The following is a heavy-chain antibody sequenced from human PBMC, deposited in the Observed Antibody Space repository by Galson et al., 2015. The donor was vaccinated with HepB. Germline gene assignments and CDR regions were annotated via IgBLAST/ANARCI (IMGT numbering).Heavy chain of an antibody. Sequence: TLSLTCTVSGGSISSYYWSWIRQPPGKGLEWIGYIYYSGSTNYNPSLKSRVTISVDTSKNQFSLKLSSVTAADTAVYYCARGAVAGTYYYYYMDVWGKGTTVTVSS. CDR2: IYYSGST. V-gene: IGHV4-59*01. J-gene: IGHJ6*03. D-gene: IGHD6-19*01. CDR3: ARGAVAGTYYYYYMDV. CDR1: GGSISSYY.